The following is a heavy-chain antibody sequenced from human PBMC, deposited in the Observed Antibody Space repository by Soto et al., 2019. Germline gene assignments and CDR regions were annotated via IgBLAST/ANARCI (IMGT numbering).Heavy chain of an antibody. CDR2: IYSGGYT. V-gene: IGHV3-53*01. CDR3: ARWVVAAPHGMDV. J-gene: IGHJ6*02. D-gene: IGHD2-15*01. CDR1: GFTVSNNY. Sequence: GGSLRLSCAVSGFTVSNNYMSWVRQAPGKGLEGVSVIYSGGYTAYGDSVKGRFTISRDNSKNTLYLQMNSLRAEDTAVYYCARWVVAAPHGMDVWGQGTTVTVSS.